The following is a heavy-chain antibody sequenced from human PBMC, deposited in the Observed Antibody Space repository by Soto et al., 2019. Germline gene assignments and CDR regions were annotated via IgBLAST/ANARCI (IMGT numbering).Heavy chain of an antibody. D-gene: IGHD5-18*01. CDR2: ISSNGGST. V-gene: IGHV3-64*01. CDR3: ARGGGYSYGSPYYYYYGMDV. J-gene: IGHJ6*02. CDR1: GFTFISYA. Sequence: GGSLRLSCAASGFTFISYAMHWVRQATGKGLEYVSAISSNGGSTYYANSVKGRFTISRDNSKNTLYLQMGSLRAEDMAVYYCARGGGYSYGSPYYYYYGMDVWGQGTTVTVSS.